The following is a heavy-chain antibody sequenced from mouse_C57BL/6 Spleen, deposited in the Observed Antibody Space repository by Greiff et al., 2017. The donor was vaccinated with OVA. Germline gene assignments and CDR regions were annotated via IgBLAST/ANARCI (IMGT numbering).Heavy chain of an antibody. D-gene: IGHD4-1*01. CDR1: GYTFTSYW. Sequence: VKLQQPGAELVKPGASVKLSCKASGYTFTSYWMQWVKQRPGQGLEWIGEIDPSDSYTNYNQKFKGKATLTVDTSSSTAYMQLSSLTSEDSAVYYCARKGTGTRYFDYWGQGTTLTVSS. J-gene: IGHJ2*01. CDR3: ARKGTGTRYFDY. CDR2: IDPSDSYT. V-gene: IGHV1-50*01.